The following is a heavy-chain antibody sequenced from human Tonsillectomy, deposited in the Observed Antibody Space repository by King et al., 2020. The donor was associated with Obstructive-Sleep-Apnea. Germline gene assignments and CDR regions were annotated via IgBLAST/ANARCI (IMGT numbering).Heavy chain of an antibody. CDR3: ASRGYYDSSGYP. D-gene: IGHD3-22*01. CDR2: INHSVST. CDR1: GGSFSGYY. J-gene: IGHJ5*02. V-gene: IGHV4-34*01. Sequence: VQLQQWGAGLLKPSETLSLTCAVYGGSFSGYYWIWIRQPPGKGLEWIGEINHSVSTNYNPSLKRRVTISVDTSKNQFSLKLSSVTAADTAVYYCASRGYYDSSGYPWGQGTLVTVSS.